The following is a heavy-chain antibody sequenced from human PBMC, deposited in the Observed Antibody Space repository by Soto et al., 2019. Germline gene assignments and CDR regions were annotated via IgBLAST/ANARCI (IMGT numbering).Heavy chain of an antibody. V-gene: IGHV3-23*01. CDR1: GFTFSTST. Sequence: VQLLESGGGLAQPGGSLRLSCAASGFTFSTSTMAWVRQAPGRGPEWDAGVSQEGTAHYADSVKGRFTFCRDNSRDTVYLQMITLRGEDTAVYYCAKDMRPDGVWDFDYWGQGTLVTVSS. CDR2: VSQEGTA. D-gene: IGHD4-17*01. CDR3: AKDMRPDGVWDFDY. J-gene: IGHJ4*02.